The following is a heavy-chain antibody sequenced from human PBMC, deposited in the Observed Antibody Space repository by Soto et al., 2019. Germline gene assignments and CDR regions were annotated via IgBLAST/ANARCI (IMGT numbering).Heavy chain of an antibody. V-gene: IGHV4-31*03. D-gene: IGHD3-10*01. CDR1: GGSISSGGYY. CDR2: IYYSGST. Sequence: SETLSLTYTVSGGSISSGGYYWSWIRQHPGKGLEWIGYIYYSGSTYYNPSLKSRVTISVDTSKNQFSLKLSSVTAADTAVYYCASGGGDYYGSGSYESLAYWGQGTLVIVSS. CDR3: ASGGGDYYGSGSYESLAY. J-gene: IGHJ4*02.